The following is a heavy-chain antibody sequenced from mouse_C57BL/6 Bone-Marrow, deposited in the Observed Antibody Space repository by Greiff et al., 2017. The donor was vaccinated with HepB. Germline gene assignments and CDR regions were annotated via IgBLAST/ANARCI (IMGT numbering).Heavy chain of an antibody. CDR3: ARSLFGSSYWYFDV. CDR1: GYTFTDYY. Sequence: EVQLQQSGPVLVKPGASVKMSCKASGYTFTDYYMNWVKQSHGKSLEWIGVINPYNGGTSYNQKFKGKATLTVDKSSSTAYMELNILTSEDSAVYYCARSLFGSSYWYFDVWGTGTTVTVSS. J-gene: IGHJ1*03. D-gene: IGHD1-1*01. CDR2: INPYNGGT. V-gene: IGHV1-19*01.